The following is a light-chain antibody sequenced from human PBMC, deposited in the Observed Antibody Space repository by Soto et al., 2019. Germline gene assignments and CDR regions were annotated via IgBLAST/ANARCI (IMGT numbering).Light chain of an antibody. CDR1: SSNIGSNT. CDR2: SNN. Sequence: QSVLTQPPSASGTPGQRVTISCSGSSSNIGSNTVNWYQQLPGTAPKLLIYSNNQRPSGVPARFSGSKSGTSASLAISGLQSEEEADYYCAAWDDSLNGLVFGGGTKLTVL. J-gene: IGLJ2*01. CDR3: AAWDDSLNGLV. V-gene: IGLV1-44*01.